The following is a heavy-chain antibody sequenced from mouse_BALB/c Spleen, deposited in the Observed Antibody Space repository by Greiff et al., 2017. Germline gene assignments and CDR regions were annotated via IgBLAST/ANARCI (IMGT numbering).Heavy chain of an antibody. J-gene: IGHJ2*01. Sequence: QVQLQQSGAELVKPGASVKLSCKASGYTFTSYDINWVRQRPEQGLEWIGWIFPGDGSTSYNQKFKGKATLTVDKSSSTAYMQLKSLTSEDSAVYYCARDSSGYDYWGQGTTLTVSS. CDR1: GYTFTSYD. D-gene: IGHD3-2*01. CDR3: ARDSSGYDY. CDR2: IFPGDGST. V-gene: IGHV1-85*01.